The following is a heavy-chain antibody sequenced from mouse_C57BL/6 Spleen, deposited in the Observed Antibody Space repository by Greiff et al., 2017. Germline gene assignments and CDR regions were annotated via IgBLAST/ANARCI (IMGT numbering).Heavy chain of an antibody. Sequence: QVQLQQSGAELVRPGSSVKLSCKASGYTFTSYWMHWVKQRPIQGLEWIGNIDPSDSETHYNQKFKDKATLTVDKSSSTAYMQLRSLTSEDSAVYYCASDGYYFDYWGQGTTLTVSS. CDR2: IDPSDSET. D-gene: IGHD2-3*01. V-gene: IGHV1-52*01. J-gene: IGHJ2*01. CDR1: GYTFTSYW. CDR3: ASDGYYFDY.